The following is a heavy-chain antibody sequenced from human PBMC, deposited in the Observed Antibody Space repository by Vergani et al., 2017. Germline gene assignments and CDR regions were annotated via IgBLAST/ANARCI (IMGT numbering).Heavy chain of an antibody. Sequence: EGQLVESGGDWVQRGGSLRLSCAASGFISSSYWMSWVRQAPGKGLEWVANVNQDGSEKYYVDSVRGRFTISRDNAKNSIYLQMNSLRAEDTVVYFCVRVPLIRRGSGNYGINNYHGMDVWGQGTTVIVSS. CDR2: VNQDGSEK. J-gene: IGHJ6*02. V-gene: IGHV3-7*01. CDR3: VRVPLIRRGSGNYGINNYHGMDV. CDR1: GFISSSYW. D-gene: IGHD3-10*01.